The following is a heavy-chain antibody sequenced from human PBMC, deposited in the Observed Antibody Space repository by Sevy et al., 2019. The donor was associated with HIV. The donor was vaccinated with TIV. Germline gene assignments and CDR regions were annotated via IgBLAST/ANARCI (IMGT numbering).Heavy chain of an antibody. CDR3: ARDHCSGGSCLSYYYYYGMDV. J-gene: IGHJ6*02. Sequence: GGSLRFSCAASGFTFSSYSMNWVRQAPGKGLEWVSSISSSSSYIYYADSVKGRFTISRDNAKNSLYLQMNSLRAEDTAVYYCARDHCSGGSCLSYYYYYGMDVWGQGTTVTVSS. D-gene: IGHD2-15*01. CDR2: ISSSSSYI. CDR1: GFTFSSYS. V-gene: IGHV3-21*01.